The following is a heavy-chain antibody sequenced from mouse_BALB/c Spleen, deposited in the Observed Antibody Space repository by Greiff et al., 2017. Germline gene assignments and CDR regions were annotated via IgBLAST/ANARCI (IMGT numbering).Heavy chain of an antibody. V-gene: IGHV1-14*01. CDR2: INPYNDGT. CDR1: GYTFTSYV. Sequence: VQLKQSGPELVKPGASVKMSCKASGYTFTSYVMHWVKQKPGQGLEWIGYINPYNDGTKYNEKFKGKATLTSDKSSSTAYMELSSLTSEDSAVYYCARYTITTVSYAMDYWGQGTSVTVSS. J-gene: IGHJ4*01. CDR3: ARYTITTVSYAMDY. D-gene: IGHD1-1*01.